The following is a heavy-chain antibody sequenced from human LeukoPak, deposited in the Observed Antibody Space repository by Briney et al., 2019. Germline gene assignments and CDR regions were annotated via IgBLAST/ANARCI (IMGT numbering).Heavy chain of an antibody. CDR3: ARRPALKLLWFGELLAWFDP. CDR1: GVSLSGYY. CDR2: IYYSGST. V-gene: IGHV4-39*01. Sequence: SETLSLTCAVSGVSLSGYYWGWIRQTPGKGLEWIGSIYYSGSTYYNPSLKSRVTISVDTSKNQFSLKLSSVTAADTAVYYCARRPALKLLWFGELLAWFDPWGQGTLVTVSS. D-gene: IGHD3-10*01. J-gene: IGHJ5*02.